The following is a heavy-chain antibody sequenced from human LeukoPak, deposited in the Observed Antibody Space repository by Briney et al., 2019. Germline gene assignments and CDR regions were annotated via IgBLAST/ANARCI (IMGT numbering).Heavy chain of an antibody. CDR2: IYHSGST. V-gene: IGHV4-39*07. D-gene: IGHD4/OR15-4a*01. Sequence: SETLSLTCTVSGGSISSSSYYWGWIRQPPGKGLEWIGEIYHSGSTNYNPSLKSRVTISVDKSKNQFSLKLSSVTAADTAVYYCARDRFYGGAVAPIDYWGQGTLVTVSS. CDR1: GGSISSSSYY. J-gene: IGHJ4*02. CDR3: ARDRFYGGAVAPIDY.